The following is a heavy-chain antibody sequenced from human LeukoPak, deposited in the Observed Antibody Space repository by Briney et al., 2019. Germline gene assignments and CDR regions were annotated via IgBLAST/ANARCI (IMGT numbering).Heavy chain of an antibody. V-gene: IGHV1-18*04. Sequence: ASVKVFCKASGYTFTNYGISWVRQAPGQGLEWMGWISPYNDYTNYAQKLQGRVTMTTDTSTSTGYMELRSLRSDDTAVYYCARWYCSSTSCYAGAFDMWGQGTMVTVSS. CDR1: GYTFTNYG. CDR3: ARWYCSSTSCYAGAFDM. CDR2: ISPYNDYT. D-gene: IGHD2-2*01. J-gene: IGHJ3*02.